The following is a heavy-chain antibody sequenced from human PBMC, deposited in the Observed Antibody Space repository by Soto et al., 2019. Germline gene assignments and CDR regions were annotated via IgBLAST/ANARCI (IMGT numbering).Heavy chain of an antibody. CDR1: GFTLSNYD. Sequence: PGGSLRLSCAVSGFTLSNYDMHWVRQAPGKGLEWVAVIWSDASIKFYAESVKGRFTISRDNSRNTLYLQLNSLRAGNTAVYYCARGGSSGWRDFDYWGQGTLVTVSS. J-gene: IGHJ4*02. CDR3: ARGGSSGWRDFDY. D-gene: IGHD6-19*01. CDR2: IWSDASIK. V-gene: IGHV3-33*01.